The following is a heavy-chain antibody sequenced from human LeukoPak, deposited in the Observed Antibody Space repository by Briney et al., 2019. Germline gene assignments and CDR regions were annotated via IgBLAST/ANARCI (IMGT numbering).Heavy chain of an antibody. V-gene: IGHV3-30*04. CDR2: ISYDGRSK. J-gene: IGHJ4*02. Sequence: PGGSLRLSCAASGFTFSDHAIHWVRQAPGKGLEWLTLISYDGRSKYYADSVRGRFTVSRDNSKNTLDLQMNAVRPEDTAVYYCARGKNKNMATVIDYWGQGTLVTVSS. CDR1: GFTFSDHA. D-gene: IGHD5-24*01. CDR3: ARGKNKNMATVIDY.